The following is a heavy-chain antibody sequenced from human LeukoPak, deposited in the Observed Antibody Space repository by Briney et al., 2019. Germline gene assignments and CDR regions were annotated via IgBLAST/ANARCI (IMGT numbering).Heavy chain of an antibody. CDR2: ISAYNGNT. D-gene: IGHD3-22*01. CDR1: GYTFTSYG. V-gene: IGHV1-18*01. CDR3: ARDSLGYYDSSGQSDY. Sequence: ASVKVSCKASGYTFTSYGISWVRQAPGQGLEWMGWISAYNGNTNYAQKLQGRVTMTTDTSTSTAYMELRSLRSDDTAVYYCARDSLGYYDSSGQSDYWGQGTLVTVSS. J-gene: IGHJ4*02.